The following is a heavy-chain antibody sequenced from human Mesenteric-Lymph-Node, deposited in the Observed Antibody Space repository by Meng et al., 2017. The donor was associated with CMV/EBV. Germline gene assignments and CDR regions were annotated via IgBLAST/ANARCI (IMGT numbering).Heavy chain of an antibody. J-gene: IGHJ6*02. D-gene: IGHD3-10*01. V-gene: IGHV1-8*03. CDR3: ARDPGVLLWFGAVYGMDV. CDR2: MNPNSGNT. CDR1: GYTFTSYD. Sequence: ASVKVSCKASGYTFTSYDINWVRQATGQGLEWMGWMNPNSGNTGYAQKFQGRVTITADKSTSTAYMELSSLRSEDTAVYYCARDPGVLLWFGAVYGMDVWGQGTTVTVSS.